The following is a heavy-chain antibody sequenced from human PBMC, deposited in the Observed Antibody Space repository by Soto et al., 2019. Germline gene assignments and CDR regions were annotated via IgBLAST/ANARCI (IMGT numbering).Heavy chain of an antibody. D-gene: IGHD3-22*01. CDR3: ARDGLSLRNYYYYGMDV. Sequence: QVQLVQSGAEVKKPGSSVKVSCKASGGTFSSYAISWVRQAPGQGLEWMGGIIPIFGTANYAQKFQGRVTITADEYTSTAYMELSSLRSEDTAVYYCARDGLSLRNYYYYGMDVWGQGTTFTVSS. CDR2: IIPIFGTA. CDR1: GGTFSSYA. J-gene: IGHJ6*02. V-gene: IGHV1-69*01.